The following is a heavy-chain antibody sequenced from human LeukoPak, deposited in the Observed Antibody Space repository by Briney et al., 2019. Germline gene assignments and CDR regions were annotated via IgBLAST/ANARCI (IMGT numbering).Heavy chain of an antibody. D-gene: IGHD6-13*01. CDR1: GYSVTTYW. Sequence: GEPLKISCKGSGYSVTTYWITWVRQMPGKTLEWTGRVDPSDSSTNYSPSFQGRVSMSANKSINTAYLQWRSLNASDTAFYYWARRRAYSSNWYANRYYFDYWGQGALVTVSA. CDR2: VDPSDSST. CDR3: ARRRAYSSNWYANRYYFDY. J-gene: IGHJ4*02. V-gene: IGHV5-10-1*01.